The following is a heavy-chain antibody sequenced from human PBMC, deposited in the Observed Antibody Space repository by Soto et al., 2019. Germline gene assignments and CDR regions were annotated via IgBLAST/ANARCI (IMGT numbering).Heavy chain of an antibody. CDR3: ASGSGNYYSPLDY. J-gene: IGHJ4*02. CDR2: ISYDGSNQ. Sequence: QVQLVESGGGVVQPGRSLRLSCAASGFTFSRYVMHWVRQAPGKGLEWVALISYDGSNQYYTDSVKGRFTISRDNSKNTLYLQMDSLRADATAVYYGASGSGNYYSPLDYWGQETLVTVSS. CDR1: GFTFSRYV. D-gene: IGHD3-10*01. V-gene: IGHV3-30*04.